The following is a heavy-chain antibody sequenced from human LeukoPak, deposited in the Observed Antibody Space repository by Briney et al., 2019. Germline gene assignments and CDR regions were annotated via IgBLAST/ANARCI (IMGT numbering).Heavy chain of an antibody. CDR2: VYSGITT. CDR1: GFIVGDTH. D-gene: IGHD5-18*01. CDR3: ARLQGYSLGYQYFYYMDV. Sequence: HPGGSLRLSCAGSGFIVGDTHMTWVRQAPGMGLEWVSLVYSGITTHYADSVKGRFSISRDHSNNILYLQMNTLRAEDTAVYYCARLQGYSLGYQYFYYMDVWGTGTTVTVSS. J-gene: IGHJ6*03. V-gene: IGHV3-53*01.